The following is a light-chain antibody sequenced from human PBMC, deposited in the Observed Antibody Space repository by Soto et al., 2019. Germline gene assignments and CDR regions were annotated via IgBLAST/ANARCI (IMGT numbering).Light chain of an antibody. CDR2: DAS. V-gene: IGKV3-11*01. J-gene: IGKJ4*01. CDR3: HHRSNWPPLT. CDR1: QSVSSY. Sequence: EIVLTQSPATLSLSPGERATLSCRASQSVSSYLAWYQQKPGQAPRLLIYDASNRATGIPARFSGSGSGTDFTLTISSLEPEDFAVYCCHHRSNWPPLTFGGGTKVEIK.